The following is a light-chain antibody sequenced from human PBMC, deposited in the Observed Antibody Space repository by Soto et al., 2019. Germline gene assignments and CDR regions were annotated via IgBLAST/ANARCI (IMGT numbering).Light chain of an antibody. CDR3: QQRSNWLT. CDR1: RVFGSY. V-gene: IGKV3-11*01. CDR2: DAS. Sequence: EIVLTQSPAPLSLSPGERATLSCRPIRVFGSYLAWYQQKPGQAPRLLIYDASNRATGIPARFSGSGSGTDFTLTISSLEPEDFAVYYCQQRSNWLTFGGGTKVEIK. J-gene: IGKJ4*01.